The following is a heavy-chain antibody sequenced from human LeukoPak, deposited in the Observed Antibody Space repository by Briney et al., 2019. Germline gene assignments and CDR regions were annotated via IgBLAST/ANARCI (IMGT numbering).Heavy chain of an antibody. J-gene: IGHJ4*02. V-gene: IGHV3-74*01. CDR3: ARAGVVGAPGSVIDY. CDR2: INGDGSST. Sequence: GGSLRLSCVASGFTFSTSWMHWVRQVPGKGLVWVSRINGDGSSTSYADSVKGRFTISRDNAKNTLYLQLNSLTADDTAVYFCARAGVVGAPGSVIDYWGQGILVTVSS. D-gene: IGHD1-26*01. CDR1: GFTFSTSW.